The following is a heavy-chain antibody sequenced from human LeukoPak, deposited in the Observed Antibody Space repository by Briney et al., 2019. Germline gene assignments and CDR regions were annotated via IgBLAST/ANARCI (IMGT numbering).Heavy chain of an antibody. CDR3: AREGGKLGYCSSTSCPNWFDP. J-gene: IGHJ5*02. CDR1: GGTFSSYG. Sequence: GSSVTLTCTASGGTFSSYGISWVRQGPGQGIEWMGGIIPIFGTGNYAQKFQSRVTITPDESTSTVYMELSSLRSEDTAVYYCAREGGKLGYCSSTSCPNWFDPWGQGTLVTVSS. V-gene: IGHV1-69*01. D-gene: IGHD2-2*01. CDR2: IIPIFGTG.